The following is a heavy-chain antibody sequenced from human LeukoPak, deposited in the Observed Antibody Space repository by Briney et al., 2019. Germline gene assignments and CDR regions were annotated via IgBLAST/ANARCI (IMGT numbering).Heavy chain of an antibody. CDR2: IYTSGST. CDR3: ARVTMVRAGDAFDI. Sequence: SETLSLSCTVSGGSISSYYWSWIRQPAGKGLEWIGRIYTSGSTNYNPTLKSRVTMSVDTSKNQFSLKLSSVTAADTAVYYCARVTMVRAGDAFDIWGQGTMVTVSS. CDR1: GGSISSYY. D-gene: IGHD3-10*01. V-gene: IGHV4-4*07. J-gene: IGHJ3*02.